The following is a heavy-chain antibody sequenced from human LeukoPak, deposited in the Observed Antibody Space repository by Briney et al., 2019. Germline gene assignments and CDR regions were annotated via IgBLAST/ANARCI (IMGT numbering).Heavy chain of an antibody. J-gene: IGHJ6*02. V-gene: IGHV3-33*08. D-gene: IGHD2-15*01. CDR3: ARDISGRNRRRYGMDV. Sequence: GGSLRLSCAASGFTFSSYAMSWVRQAPGKGLEWVAVIWYDGSNKYYADSVKGRFTISRDNSKNTLYLQMNSLRAEDTAVYYCARDISGRNRRRYGMDVWGQGTTVTVSS. CDR2: IWYDGSNK. CDR1: GFTFSSYA.